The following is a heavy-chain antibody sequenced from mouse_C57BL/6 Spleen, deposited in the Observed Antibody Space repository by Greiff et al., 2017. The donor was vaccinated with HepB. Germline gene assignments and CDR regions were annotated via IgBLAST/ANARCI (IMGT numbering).Heavy chain of an antibody. Sequence: DVQLVESGGGLVQPGGSLSLSCAASGFTFTDYYMSWVRQPPGKALEWLGFIRNKANGYTTEYSASVKGRFTISRDNSQSILYLQMNALRAEDSATYYCARWGSSHYFDYWGQGTTLTVSS. CDR2: IRNKANGYTT. J-gene: IGHJ2*01. CDR3: ARWGSSHYFDY. V-gene: IGHV7-3*01. CDR1: GFTFTDYY. D-gene: IGHD1-1*01.